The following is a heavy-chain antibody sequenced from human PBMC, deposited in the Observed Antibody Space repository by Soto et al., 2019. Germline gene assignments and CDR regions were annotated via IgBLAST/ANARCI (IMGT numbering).Heavy chain of an antibody. CDR1: GYTFTNYY. V-gene: IGHV1-46*03. J-gene: IGHJ6*03. CDR3: ARDEGHYYGSGNYGYYYMDV. D-gene: IGHD3-10*01. Sequence: ASVKVSCKASGYTFTNYYMHWVRQAPGQGLEWMGIINPSGGSTGYAQSFQGRVTMTRDKSTSTVYMELSSLRFEDTAVYYCARDEGHYYGSGNYGYYYMDVWGKGTTVTVSS. CDR2: INPSGGST.